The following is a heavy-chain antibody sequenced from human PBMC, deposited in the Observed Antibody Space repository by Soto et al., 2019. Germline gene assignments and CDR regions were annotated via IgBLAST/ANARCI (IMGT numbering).Heavy chain of an antibody. CDR1: GYTFTSYA. Sequence: GASVKVSCKASGYTFTSYAMHWVRQAPGQRLGWMGWSNAGNGNTKYSQEFQGRFTITRDTSASTAYMELSSLRSEDMAVYYCARGGNWGWAFDIWGQGTMVTVSS. CDR3: ARGGNWGWAFDI. J-gene: IGHJ3*02. CDR2: SNAGNGNT. D-gene: IGHD7-27*01. V-gene: IGHV1-3*02.